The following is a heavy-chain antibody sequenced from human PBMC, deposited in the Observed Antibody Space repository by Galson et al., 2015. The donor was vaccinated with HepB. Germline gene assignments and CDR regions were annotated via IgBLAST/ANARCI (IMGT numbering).Heavy chain of an antibody. D-gene: IGHD2-21*02. CDR2: IYPGDSDT. Sequence: QSGAEVKKPGESLKISCKGSGYSFTSYWIGWVRQMPGKGLEWMGIIYPGDSDTRYSPSFQGQVTISADKSISTAYLQWSSLKASDTAMYYCARQVYCGGDCQRGEAFDIWGQGTMVTVSS. V-gene: IGHV5-51*01. J-gene: IGHJ3*02. CDR3: ARQVYCGGDCQRGEAFDI. CDR1: GYSFTSYW.